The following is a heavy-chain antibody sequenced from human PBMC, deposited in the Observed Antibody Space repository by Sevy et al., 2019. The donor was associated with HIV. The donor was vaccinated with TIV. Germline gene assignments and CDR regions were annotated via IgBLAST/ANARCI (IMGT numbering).Heavy chain of an antibody. V-gene: IGHV4-39*01. CDR3: ARSELLWVGVGLVKKDYYYYRNV. J-gene: IGHJ6*03. CDR1: GGSISSSSYY. Sequence: SETLSLTCTVSGGSISSSSYYWGWIRQPPGKGLEWIGSIYYSGSTYYNPSLKRQVTISVDTSKNQYSLRLSLVTAAETAVYYCARSELLWVGVGLVKKDYYYYRNVWGKGTTVTVSS. D-gene: IGHD3-10*01. CDR2: IYYSGST.